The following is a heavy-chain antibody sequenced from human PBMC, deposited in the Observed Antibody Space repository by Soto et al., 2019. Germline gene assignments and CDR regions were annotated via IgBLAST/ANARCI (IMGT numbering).Heavy chain of an antibody. D-gene: IGHD1-7*01. Sequence: SETLSLTCTVSGASMSRYYWSWLRQPPGKGLEWIGYIYYSGTTNYNPSLKSRVTILLDTSKNQFSLKLVSLTAADTAFYYCARGRGGTYDAFDIWGQGTLVTVSS. J-gene: IGHJ3*02. V-gene: IGHV4-59*01. CDR1: GASMSRYY. CDR2: IYYSGTT. CDR3: ARGRGGTYDAFDI.